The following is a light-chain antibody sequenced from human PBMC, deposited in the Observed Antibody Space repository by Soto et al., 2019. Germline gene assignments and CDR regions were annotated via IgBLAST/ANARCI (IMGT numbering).Light chain of an antibody. Sequence: YVMSEAPCASRTPKKKFTISCSGSSSNIGSNYVFWYQQFPGTAPKLLISGNNQRPSGVPDRFSGSKSGTSASLAISGLRSEDEADYYCAAWDDSLSGHVFGTGTKVTVL. CDR1: SSNIGSNY. V-gene: IGLV1-47*01. CDR2: GNN. J-gene: IGLJ1*01. CDR3: AAWDDSLSGHV.